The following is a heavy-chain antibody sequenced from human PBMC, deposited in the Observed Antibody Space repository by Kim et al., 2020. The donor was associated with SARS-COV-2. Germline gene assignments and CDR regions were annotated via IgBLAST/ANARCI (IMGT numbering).Heavy chain of an antibody. D-gene: IGHD3-9*01. CDR3: TRLDDYDILTGSEYYFCGMVV. J-gene: IGHJ6*04. Sequence: GGSLRLSCAASGFTFSGSAMHWVRQASGKGLDWVGRIKSNAHTYATAYAASVKGRFTISRDDSKNTAYLQMNSLKIEDAAVYYCTRLDDYDILTGSEYYFCGMVVWGEGTTVSVSS. CDR1: GFTFSGSA. V-gene: IGHV3-73*01. CDR2: IKSNAHTYAT.